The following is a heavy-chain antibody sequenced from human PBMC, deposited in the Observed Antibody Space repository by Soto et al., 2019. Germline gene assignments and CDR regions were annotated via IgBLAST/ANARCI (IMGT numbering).Heavy chain of an antibody. V-gene: IGHV1-46*01. CDR1: GYTFTTYY. CDR2: IDPRAGST. J-gene: IGHJ3*02. CDR3: ARSGYYDSSGYDVFDS. Sequence: ASVKVSCKASGYTFTTYYMHWIRQAPGQGLEWMGIIDPRAGSTSHAQKFQGRVTMTRDTSTSTVYMDLRSLRSEDTAVYYCARSGYYDSSGYDVFDSWGQGTMVTVSS. D-gene: IGHD3-22*01.